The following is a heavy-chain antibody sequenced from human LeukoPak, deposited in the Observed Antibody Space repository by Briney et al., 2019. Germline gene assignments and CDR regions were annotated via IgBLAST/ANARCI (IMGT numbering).Heavy chain of an antibody. CDR2: INPNSGGT. CDR1: GYTFTGYH. V-gene: IGHV1-2*02. CDR3: ARGYCTGDICSGAWFDP. J-gene: IGHJ5*02. D-gene: IGHD2-15*01. Sequence: ASVKVSCKASGYTFTGYHIHWVRQAPGQGLEWMGWINPNSGGTNYAQKFQGRVTMTRDTSISTAYIELNRLRSDDTAVYYCARGYCTGDICSGAWFDPWGRGTLVTVS.